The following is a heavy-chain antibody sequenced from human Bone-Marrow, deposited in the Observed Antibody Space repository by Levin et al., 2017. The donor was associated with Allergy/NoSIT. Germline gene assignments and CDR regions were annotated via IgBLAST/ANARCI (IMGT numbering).Heavy chain of an antibody. CDR2: IYHSGTI. CDR1: GATISSRYW. V-gene: IGHV4-4*02. Sequence: SETLSLTCTVSGATISSRYWWSWVRQSPEKGLEWIGEIYHSGTINYNPSLKSRVNISVDKSNNQFSLRLSSVTAADTAIYYCARNPIMTFGVAPGRWFDPWGQGTLVTVSS. J-gene: IGHJ5*02. D-gene: IGHD3-3*01. CDR3: ARNPIMTFGVAPGRWFDP.